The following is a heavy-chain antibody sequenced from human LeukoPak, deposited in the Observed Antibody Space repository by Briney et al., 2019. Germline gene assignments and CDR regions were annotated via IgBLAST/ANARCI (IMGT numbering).Heavy chain of an antibody. D-gene: IGHD4-17*01. CDR3: ARDSDYGDYATDGMDV. Sequence: GGSLRLSCAASGFTFSHYAMHWVRQAPGKGLEWVAVISFDGRKKYSADSVKGRFTISRDNSKNSLFLQMNSLRAEDTAVYYCARDSDYGDYATDGMDVWGQGTTVTVSS. CDR2: ISFDGRKK. CDR1: GFTFSHYA. J-gene: IGHJ6*02. V-gene: IGHV3-30*04.